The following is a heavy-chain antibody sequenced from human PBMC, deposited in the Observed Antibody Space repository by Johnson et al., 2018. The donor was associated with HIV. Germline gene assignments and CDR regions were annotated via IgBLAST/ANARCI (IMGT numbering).Heavy chain of an antibody. V-gene: IGHV3-66*01. CDR1: GFTVSSNY. CDR3: ARDWNEYSSSDGAFDI. J-gene: IGHJ3*02. Sequence: VQLVESGGGLVQPGRSLRLSCAASGFTVSSNYMSWVRQAPGKGLEWVSVFYSDSNTYSSDSVKGRFTISRDNSKNTLYLQMNSLRAEDTAIYYCARDWNEYSSSDGAFDIWGQGTMVTVSS. D-gene: IGHD6-6*01. CDR2: FYSDSNT.